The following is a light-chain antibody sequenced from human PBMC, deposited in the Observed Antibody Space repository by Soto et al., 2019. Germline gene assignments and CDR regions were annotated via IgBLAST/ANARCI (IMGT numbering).Light chain of an antibody. CDR1: SSNIGNNA. J-gene: IGLJ1*01. Sequence: QSVLTQPPSVSEAPRQRVTISCSGSSSNIGNNAVNWYQQLPGKAPKLLIYYDDLLPSGVSDRFSGSKSVTSASLAISGLQSEDEDDYYCAAWDDSLKGQVFGTGTKLTVL. CDR2: YDD. CDR3: AAWDDSLKGQV. V-gene: IGLV1-36*01.